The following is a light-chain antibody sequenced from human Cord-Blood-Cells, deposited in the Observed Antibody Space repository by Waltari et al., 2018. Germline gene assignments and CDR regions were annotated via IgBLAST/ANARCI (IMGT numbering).Light chain of an antibody. J-gene: IGKJ2*03. CDR1: PSVSSY. CDR2: DAS. Sequence: EIVLTHSPATLSFSQGERAPLPCRPSPSVSSYLAGYKQKPGQVPRHLIYDASNRATGIPARFRSSVSGTDFTLTFSSLEPEDCAVYYGQQRSNWPPYSFGQGTKLEI. V-gene: IGKV3-11*01. CDR3: QQRSNWPPYS.